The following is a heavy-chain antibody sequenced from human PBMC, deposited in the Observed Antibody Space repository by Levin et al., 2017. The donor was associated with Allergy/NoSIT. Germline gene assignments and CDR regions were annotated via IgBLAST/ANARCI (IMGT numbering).Heavy chain of an antibody. Sequence: GGSLRLSCAASRFTFSRYNMNWVRQVPGKGLEWVSMISSSSSTIYYADSVKGRFTISRDNAKNSLFLHMNSLRVEDTAVYYCARDLGIAVADTNLPSYKFDYWGQGTLVTVSS. D-gene: IGHD6-19*01. CDR1: RFTFSRYN. V-gene: IGHV3-48*01. CDR2: ISSSSSTI. J-gene: IGHJ4*02. CDR3: ARDLGIAVADTNLPSYKFDY.